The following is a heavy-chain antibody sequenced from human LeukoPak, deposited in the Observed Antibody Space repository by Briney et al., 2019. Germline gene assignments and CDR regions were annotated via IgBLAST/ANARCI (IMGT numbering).Heavy chain of an antibody. Sequence: ASVKVSCKASGYTFTSYGISWVRQAPGQGLEWMGWISAYNGNTNYAQKLQGRVTMTTDTSTSTAYMELRSLRSDDTAVYYCARTLNFIVGAMVPGVYFDYWGQGTLVTVSS. CDR2: ISAYNGNT. D-gene: IGHD1-26*01. CDR1: GYTFTSYG. CDR3: ARTLNFIVGAMVPGVYFDY. V-gene: IGHV1-18*01. J-gene: IGHJ4*02.